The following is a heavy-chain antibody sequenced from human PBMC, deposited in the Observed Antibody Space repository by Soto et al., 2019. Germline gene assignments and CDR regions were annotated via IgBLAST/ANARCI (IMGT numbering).Heavy chain of an antibody. V-gene: IGHV3-23*01. D-gene: IGHD6-6*01. Sequence: GGSLRLSCAASGFTFSSHPMSWVRQAPERGLEWVSGISDSGGLTYNADSVKGRFTISRDNSKNTLYLQMNSLRAEDTALYYCARRAFGSSRSFDIWGQGTMVTVSS. J-gene: IGHJ3*02. CDR2: ISDSGGLT. CDR1: GFTFSSHP. CDR3: ARRAFGSSRSFDI.